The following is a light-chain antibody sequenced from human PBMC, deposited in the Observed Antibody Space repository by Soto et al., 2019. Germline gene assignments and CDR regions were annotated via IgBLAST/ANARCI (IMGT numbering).Light chain of an antibody. CDR1: QTVSANY. Sequence: ESVLTQSPGTLSLSPGEGATLSCRASQTVSANYLAWYQQKPGQAPRLLIYGASNRATGIPDRFSGSGSGTDFTLTITRLEPEDFAVYFCQQYGASRAFGQGTKVEIK. J-gene: IGKJ1*01. CDR3: QQYGASRA. CDR2: GAS. V-gene: IGKV3-20*01.